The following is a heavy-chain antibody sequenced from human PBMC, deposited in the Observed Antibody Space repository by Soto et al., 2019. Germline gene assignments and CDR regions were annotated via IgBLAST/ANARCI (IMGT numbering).Heavy chain of an antibody. V-gene: IGHV3-30-3*01. CDR2: ISSDGRNQ. J-gene: IGHJ6*02. CDR1: GFTFSNYA. D-gene: IGHD1-26*01. Sequence: HPGGSLRLSCAASGFTFSNYAMHWVRQSPGKGLEWVSVISSDGRNQDYADSVKGRFTISRDNSKRTLYLQINGLRADDTAVYFCARPTSGSPPRNYYYGMDVWGHGTTVTVSS. CDR3: ARPTSGSPPRNYYYGMDV.